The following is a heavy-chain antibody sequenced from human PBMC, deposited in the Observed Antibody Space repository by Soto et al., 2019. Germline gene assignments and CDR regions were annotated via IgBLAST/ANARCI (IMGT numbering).Heavy chain of an antibody. V-gene: IGHV3-48*03. D-gene: IGHD3-22*01. J-gene: IGHJ6*02. CDR2: ISSSGSTI. Sequence: EVQLVESGGGLVQPGGSLRLSCAASGFTFSSYEMNWVRQAPGKGLEWVSYISSSGSTIYYADSVKGRFTISRDNAKNSLYLQMNSLRAEDTAVYYCAKDQSSYYYDSSGYYHALYYYYGMDVWGQGTTVTVSS. CDR3: AKDQSSYYYDSSGYYHALYYYYGMDV. CDR1: GFTFSSYE.